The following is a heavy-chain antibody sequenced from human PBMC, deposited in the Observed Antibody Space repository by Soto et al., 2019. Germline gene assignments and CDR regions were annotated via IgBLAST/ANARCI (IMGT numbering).Heavy chain of an antibody. CDR1: GGTFSTYA. CDR3: ARGFCGGDCSAVHWYFDL. D-gene: IGHD2-21*02. Sequence: QLQLVQSGAEVKKPGSSVKVSCKASGGTFSTYAASWVRQAPGQGLEWLGGIIPIYGATKYEQKLQGRVTITADEVTGTAYMELSSLRSEDTAVYYCARGFCGGDCSAVHWYFDLWGPGTLVTVSS. J-gene: IGHJ2*01. CDR2: IIPIYGAT. V-gene: IGHV1-69*01.